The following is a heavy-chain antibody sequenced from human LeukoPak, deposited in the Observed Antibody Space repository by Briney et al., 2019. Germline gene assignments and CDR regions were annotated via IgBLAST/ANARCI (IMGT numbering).Heavy chain of an antibody. J-gene: IGHJ3*02. Sequence: GSLRLSCAASGFTVSSNHMSWVRQAPGKGLEWGSVIYSGGSTYYADSVKGRFTISRDNSKNTLYLQMNSLRAEDTAVYYCARVFVVVPAAMEGDAFDIWGQGTMVTVSS. CDR1: GFTVSSNH. CDR3: ARVFVVVPAAMEGDAFDI. D-gene: IGHD2-2*01. V-gene: IGHV3-53*01. CDR2: IYSGGST.